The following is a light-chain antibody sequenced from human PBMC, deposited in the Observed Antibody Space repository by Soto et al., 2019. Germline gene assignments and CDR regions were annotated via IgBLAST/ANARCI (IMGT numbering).Light chain of an antibody. Sequence: DIQMTQSPSSLSASVGDRVTITCRASQSIGRYLNWYQQKPGKAPKLLIYAAFSLETGVPSRFSGSGSGTDFTITISSLQPEDFATYYCQQSYTSPLTFGGGTKVESK. CDR2: AAF. CDR3: QQSYTSPLT. J-gene: IGKJ4*01. CDR1: QSIGRY. V-gene: IGKV1-39*01.